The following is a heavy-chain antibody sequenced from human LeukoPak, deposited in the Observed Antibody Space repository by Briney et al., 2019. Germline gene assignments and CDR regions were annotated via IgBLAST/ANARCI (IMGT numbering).Heavy chain of an antibody. V-gene: IGHV1-46*01. CDR3: ARDLRPSYDSSGYYYPGDY. D-gene: IGHD3-22*01. Sequence: ASVKVSCKASGYTFTSYYIHWVRQAPGQGLEWMAIINPSGGSTRYAQKFQGRVTMTRDTSTSTVYMELSSLRPEDTAVYYCARDLRPSYDSSGYYYPGDYWGQGTLVTVSS. J-gene: IGHJ4*02. CDR2: INPSGGST. CDR1: GYTFTSYY.